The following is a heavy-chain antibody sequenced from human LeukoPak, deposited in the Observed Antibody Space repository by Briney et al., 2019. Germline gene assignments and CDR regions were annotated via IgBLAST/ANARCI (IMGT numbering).Heavy chain of an antibody. CDR2: ISAYNGNT. D-gene: IGHD3-22*01. CDR3: ARAVLYYYDSSGYNPFDY. J-gene: IGHJ4*02. V-gene: IGHV1-18*01. Sequence: ASVKVSCKASGYTFTSYGISWVRQAPGQGLEWMGWISAYNGNTNDAQKLQGRVTMTTDTSTSTAYMELRSLRSDDTAVYYCARAVLYYYDSSGYNPFDYWGQGTLVTVSS. CDR1: GYTFTSYG.